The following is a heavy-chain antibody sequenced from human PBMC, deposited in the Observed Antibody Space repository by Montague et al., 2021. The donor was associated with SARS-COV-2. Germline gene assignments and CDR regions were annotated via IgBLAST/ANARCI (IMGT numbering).Heavy chain of an antibody. CDR2: ISYSGST. V-gene: IGHV4-61*01. CDR1: GASVRGGNSY. D-gene: IGHD3-22*01. CDR3: ARIGYESVGYYYTYPD. J-gene: IGHJ1*01. Sequence: SETLSLTCTVSGASVRGGNSYWNWIRQPPGKGLVWIGYISYSGSTNYSLSLRSRVTISVDTSKNQLSLKVISATAADTAVYYCARIGYESVGYYYTYPDWGQGTLVTVSS.